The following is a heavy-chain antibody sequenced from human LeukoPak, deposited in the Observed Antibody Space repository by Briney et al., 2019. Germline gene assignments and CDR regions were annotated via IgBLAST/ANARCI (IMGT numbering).Heavy chain of an antibody. CDR3: ARAPLRSGMDV. CDR1: GYTFSSYS. V-gene: IGHV3-21*01. D-gene: IGHD4-17*01. J-gene: IGHJ6*02. Sequence: GGSLRLSCAASGYTFSSYSMNWVRQAPGKGLEWVSSISSSSSYIYYADSVKGRFTISRDNAKNSLYLQMNSLRAEDTAVYYCARAPLRSGMDVWGQGTTVTVSS. CDR2: ISSSSSYI.